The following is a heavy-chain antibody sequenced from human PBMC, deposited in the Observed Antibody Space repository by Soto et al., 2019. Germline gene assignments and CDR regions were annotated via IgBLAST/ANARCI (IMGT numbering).Heavy chain of an antibody. J-gene: IGHJ4*02. D-gene: IGHD4-17*01. CDR3: ARVLHGDLEY. CDR2: IDSASRTI. V-gene: IGHV3-48*02. CDR1: GFTFSSYS. Sequence: EVQLVESGGGLVQPGGSLRLSCAVSGFTFSSYSMNWVRQAPGKGLEWLSYIDSASRTIYYADSVKGRFTFSRDNGKTSLYLQMNSLRDEDTAVYYGARVLHGDLEYWGQGTLVTVSS.